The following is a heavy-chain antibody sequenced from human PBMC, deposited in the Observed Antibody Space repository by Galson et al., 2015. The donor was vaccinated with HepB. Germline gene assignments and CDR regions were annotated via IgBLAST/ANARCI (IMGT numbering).Heavy chain of an antibody. V-gene: IGHV5-51*01. J-gene: IGHJ5*02. CDR1: GYSFTSYW. D-gene: IGHD3-22*01. Sequence: QSGAEVKKPGESLEISCKGSGYSFTSYWIGWVRQMPGKGLEWMGIIYPGDSDTRYSPSFQGQVTISADKSISTAYLQWSSLKASDTAMYYCARQKARADSSGYLFSWSGFDPWGQGTLVTVSS. CDR3: ARQKARADSSGYLFSWSGFDP. CDR2: IYPGDSDT.